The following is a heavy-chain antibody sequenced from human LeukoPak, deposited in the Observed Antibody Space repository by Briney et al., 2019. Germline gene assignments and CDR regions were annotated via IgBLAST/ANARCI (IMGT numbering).Heavy chain of an antibody. J-gene: IGHJ3*02. CDR2: VESDGSST. V-gene: IGHV3-74*01. CDR3: ARIYYDTSGYYVGAFDI. CDR1: GFTFSSYW. Sequence: GGSLRLSCAASGFTFSSYWMHWVRQAPGKGLVWVSRVESDGSSTSYADSVKGRFTISRDNAKNSLYLQMNSLRAEDTAVYYCARIYYDTSGYYVGAFDIWGQGTKVTVSS. D-gene: IGHD3-22*01.